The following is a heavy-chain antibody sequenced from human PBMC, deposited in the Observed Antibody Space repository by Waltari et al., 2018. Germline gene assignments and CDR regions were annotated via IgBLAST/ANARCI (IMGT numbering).Heavy chain of an antibody. D-gene: IGHD3-16*01. V-gene: IGHV4-4*07. CDR3: ARPIWRTSWKMGEFDP. J-gene: IGHJ5*02. CDR2: IYTRGST. Sequence: QVQLQESGPGLVKPSETLSLTCTVSGGSISGSYWSWIRQPAGKELEWIGRIYTRGSTNYNPALNKRVTMSIDTSKNQFSLKLTSVTAADTAVYYCARPIWRTSWKMGEFDPWGQGTLVTVSS. CDR1: GGSISGSY.